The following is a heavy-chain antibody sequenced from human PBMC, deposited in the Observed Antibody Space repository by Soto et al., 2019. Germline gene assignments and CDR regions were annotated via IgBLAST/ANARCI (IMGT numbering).Heavy chain of an antibody. CDR3: ASGPDRAKTDY. CDR2: MYYSGGP. J-gene: IGHJ4*02. Sequence: QVQLQESGPGLVKPSETLSLTCTVSGGSISSYYWSWIRQPPGKGLEWIGYMYYSGGPSYTPSLKSRVTISLDTSKNEFSLKLSSVTAADTAVYYCASGPDRAKTDYWGQGTLVTVSS. V-gene: IGHV4-59*01. CDR1: GGSISSYY.